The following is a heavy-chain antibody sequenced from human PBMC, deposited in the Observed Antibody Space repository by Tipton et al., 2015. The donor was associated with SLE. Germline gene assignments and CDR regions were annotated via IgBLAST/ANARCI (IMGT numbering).Heavy chain of an antibody. Sequence: TLSLTCTVSGGSINTYYWSWIRQPPGKGLEWIGYIYYSGSTNYNPSLKSRVTISVDTSKNQFSLKLSSVTAADTAVYYCARGDGYNFDYWGQGTLVTVSS. V-gene: IGHV4-59*08. CDR3: ARGDGYNFDY. J-gene: IGHJ4*02. CDR1: GGSINTYY. D-gene: IGHD5-24*01. CDR2: IYYSGST.